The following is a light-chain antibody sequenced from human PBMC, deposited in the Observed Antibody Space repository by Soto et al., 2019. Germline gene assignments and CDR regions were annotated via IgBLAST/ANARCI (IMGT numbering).Light chain of an antibody. CDR2: RNN. CDR3: AAWDESRCG. J-gene: IGLJ1*01. V-gene: IGLV1-47*01. CDR1: SSNIGSNY. Sequence: QSVLTQPPSASGTPGQRVTISCSGSSSNIGSNYVYWYQQLPGTAPKLLIYRNNQRPSGVPDRFSGSKSGTSASLAISGPRYEADAYCDCAAWDESRCGFGAGTKLTVL.